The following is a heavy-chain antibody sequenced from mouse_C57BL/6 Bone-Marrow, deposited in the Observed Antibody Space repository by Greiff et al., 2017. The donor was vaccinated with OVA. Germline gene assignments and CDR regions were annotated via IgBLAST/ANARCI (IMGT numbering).Heavy chain of an antibody. V-gene: IGHV2-9-1*01. Sequence: VQLQQSGPGLVAPSQRLSITCTVSGFSLTSYAISWVRQPPGKGLEWLGVIWTGGGTNYNSALKSRLSIIKDNSKSQVFLKKNSLQTDDTARYYCGRGLLRCDYWGQGTTLTVSS. CDR2: IWTGGGT. D-gene: IGHD1-1*01. CDR3: GRGLLRCDY. J-gene: IGHJ2*01. CDR1: GFSLTSYA.